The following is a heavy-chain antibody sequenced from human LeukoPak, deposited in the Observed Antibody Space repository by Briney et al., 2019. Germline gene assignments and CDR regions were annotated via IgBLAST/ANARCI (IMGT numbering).Heavy chain of an antibody. Sequence: GGSLRLSCAASGFTFSSYAMSWVRQAPGKGLAWVSTISSSGGNTYYADSVKGRFTISRDNSKNTLYLQMNSLRAEDAAVYYCAKGGSDYDDHGYSFDYWGQGALVTVSS. V-gene: IGHV3-23*01. J-gene: IGHJ4*02. D-gene: IGHD1-26*01. CDR1: GFTFSSYA. CDR2: ISSSGGNT. CDR3: AKGGSDYDDHGYSFDY.